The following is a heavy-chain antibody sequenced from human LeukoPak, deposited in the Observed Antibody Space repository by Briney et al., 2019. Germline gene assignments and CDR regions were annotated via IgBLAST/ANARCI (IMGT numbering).Heavy chain of an antibody. CDR2: IIPIFGTA. V-gene: IGHV1-69*13. Sequence: SVKVSCKASGYTFTGYYMHWVRQAPGQGLEWMGGIIPIFGTANYAQKFQGRVTITADESTSTAYMELSSLRSEDTAVYYCARDISPSNWNYDAFDIWGQGTMVTVSS. CDR1: GYTFTGYY. D-gene: IGHD1-7*01. CDR3: ARDISPSNWNYDAFDI. J-gene: IGHJ3*02.